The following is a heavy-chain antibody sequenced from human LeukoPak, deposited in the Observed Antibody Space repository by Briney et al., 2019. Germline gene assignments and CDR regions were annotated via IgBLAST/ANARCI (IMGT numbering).Heavy chain of an antibody. V-gene: IGHV1-24*01. CDR1: GYTLTELS. J-gene: IGHJ4*02. CDR3: AADEGFLLSN. D-gene: IGHD2-15*01. Sequence: ASVKVSCKVSGYTLTELSMHWVRQAPGKGLEWMGGFDPEDGEAINTQKFQGRVTMTEDTSTDTAYMELSSLRSDVTAVYYCAADEGFLLSNWGQGTLVTVSS. CDR2: FDPEDGEA.